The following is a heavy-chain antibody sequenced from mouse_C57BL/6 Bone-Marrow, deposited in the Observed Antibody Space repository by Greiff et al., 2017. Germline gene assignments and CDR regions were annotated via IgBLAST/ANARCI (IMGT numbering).Heavy chain of an antibody. CDR2: ISSGGSYT. V-gene: IGHV5-6*03. J-gene: IGHJ3*01. D-gene: IGHD5-1*01. CDR1: GFTFSSYG. Sequence: EVMLVESGGGLVQPGGSLKLSCAASGFTFSSYGMSWVRQTPDKRLEWVATISSGGSYTYYPDSVKGRFTISRDNAKNTLYLQMSRLKSEDTAMYYCVREVPFAYWGQGTLVTVSA. CDR3: VREVPFAY.